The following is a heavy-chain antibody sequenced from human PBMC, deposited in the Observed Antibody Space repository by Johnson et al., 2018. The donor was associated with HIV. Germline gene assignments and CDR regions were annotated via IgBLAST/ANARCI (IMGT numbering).Heavy chain of an antibody. CDR2: ISRSGTTI. CDR3: ARDTRQWDAFDI. Sequence: QVQLVESGGGVVQPGGSLRLSCAASGFTFTDYQMSWIRQAPGKGLEWVSYISRSGTTIYYADSVQGRFTVSRDNAKNTLYLQMNSLRAEDTAVYYCARDTRQWDAFDIWGQGTMVTVSS. D-gene: IGHD6-19*01. CDR1: GFTFTDYQ. V-gene: IGHV3-11*01. J-gene: IGHJ3*02.